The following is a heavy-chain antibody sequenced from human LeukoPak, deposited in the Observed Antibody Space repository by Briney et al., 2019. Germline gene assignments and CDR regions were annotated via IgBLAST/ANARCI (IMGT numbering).Heavy chain of an antibody. Sequence: GGSLRLSCAASGFTFSSYAMSWVRQAPGKGLEGVSAISGSGGSTYYADSVKGRFTLSRDNSKNTLYLQMNSLRAEDTAVYYCAKCGDGDYVFSWYFDLWGRGTLVTVSS. CDR1: GFTFSSYA. CDR3: AKCGDGDYVFSWYFDL. V-gene: IGHV3-23*01. CDR2: ISGSGGST. D-gene: IGHD4-17*01. J-gene: IGHJ2*01.